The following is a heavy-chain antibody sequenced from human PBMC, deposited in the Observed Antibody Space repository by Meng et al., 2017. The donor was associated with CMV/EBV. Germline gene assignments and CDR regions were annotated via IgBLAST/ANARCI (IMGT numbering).Heavy chain of an antibody. CDR2: ISSSGSTI. J-gene: IGHJ3*02. D-gene: IGHD2-21*02. CDR1: GFTFSSYE. CDR3: ARSMTLGAFDI. V-gene: IGHV3-48*03. Sequence: GESLKISCAASGFTFSSYEMKWVRPAPGKGLEWVSYISSSGSTIHYADSVKGRFTISRDNAKNSLYLQMNSLRAEDTAVYYCARSMTLGAFDIWGQGTMVTVSS.